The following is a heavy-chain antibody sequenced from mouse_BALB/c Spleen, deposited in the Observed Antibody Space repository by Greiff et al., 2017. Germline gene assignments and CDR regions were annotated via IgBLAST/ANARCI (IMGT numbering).Heavy chain of an antibody. V-gene: IGHV5-17*02. D-gene: IGHD2-4*01. CDR2: ISSGSSTI. J-gene: IGHJ3*01. CDR1: GFTFSSFG. Sequence: DVMLVESGGGLVQPGGSRKLSCAASGFTFSSFGMHWVRQAPEKGLEWVAYISSGSSTIYYADTVKGRFTISRDNPKNTLFLQMTSLRSEDTAMYYCARYDYDGAVFAYWGQGTLVTVSA. CDR3: ARYDYDGAVFAY.